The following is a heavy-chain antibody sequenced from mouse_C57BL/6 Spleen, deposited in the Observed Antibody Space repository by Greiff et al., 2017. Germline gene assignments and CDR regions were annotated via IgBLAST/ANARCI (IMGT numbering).Heavy chain of an antibody. CDR1: GYSFTDYN. V-gene: IGHV1-39*01. Sequence: VQLQQSGPELVKPGASVKISCKASGYSFTDYNMNWVKQSNGKSLEWIGVINPNYGTTSYNQKFKGKATLTVDQSSSTAYMQLNSLTSEDSAVYYGARRGYSDYDGGYYYAMYYWGQGTSVTVSS. CDR2: INPNYGTT. J-gene: IGHJ4*01. CDR3: ARRGYSDYDGGYYYAMYY. D-gene: IGHD2-4*01.